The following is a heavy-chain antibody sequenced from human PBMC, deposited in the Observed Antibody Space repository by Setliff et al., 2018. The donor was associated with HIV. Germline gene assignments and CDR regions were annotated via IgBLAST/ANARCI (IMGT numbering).Heavy chain of an antibody. CDR2: ISIGSGGAI. CDR3: AKDLADIVVVPAATDYYYYYGMDV. Sequence: GSLRLSCVASGFTFREKAMTWVRQPPGKGLEWVSSISIGSGGAIDYADSVQGRFTISRDNSKNSLYLQMNSLRAEDTAVYYCAKDLADIVVVPAATDYYYYYGMDVWGQGTTVTVSS. D-gene: IGHD2-2*01. CDR1: GFTFREKA. J-gene: IGHJ6*02. V-gene: IGHV3-23*01.